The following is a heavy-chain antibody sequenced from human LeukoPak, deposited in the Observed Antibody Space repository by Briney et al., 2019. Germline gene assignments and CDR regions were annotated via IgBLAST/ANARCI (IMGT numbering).Heavy chain of an antibody. CDR2: IYHSGST. CDR1: GYSISSGCY. CDR3: ASLAVAGPYYFDY. V-gene: IGHV4-38-2*01. Sequence: SETLSLTCAVSGYSISSGCYWGWIRQPPGKGLEWIGSIYHSGSTYYNPSLKSRVTISVDTSKNQFSLKLSSVTAADTAVYYCASLAVAGPYYFDYWGQGTLVTVSS. J-gene: IGHJ4*02. D-gene: IGHD6-19*01.